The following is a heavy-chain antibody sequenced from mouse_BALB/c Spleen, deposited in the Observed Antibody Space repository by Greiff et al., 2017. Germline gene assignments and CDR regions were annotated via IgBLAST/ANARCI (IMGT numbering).Heavy chain of an antibody. D-gene: IGHD2-1*01. J-gene: IGHJ3*01. CDR3: ARGVYGNYAAWFAY. CDR2: ISYSGST. Sequence: DVQLQESGPGLVKPSQSLSLTCTVTGYSITSDYAWNWIRQFPGNKLEWMGYISYSGSTSYNPSLKSRISITRDTSKNQFFLQLNSVTTEDTATYYCARGVYGNYAAWFAYWGQGTLVTVSA. V-gene: IGHV3-2*02. CDR1: GYSITSDYA.